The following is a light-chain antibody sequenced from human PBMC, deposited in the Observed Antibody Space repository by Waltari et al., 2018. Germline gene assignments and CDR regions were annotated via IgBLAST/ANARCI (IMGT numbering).Light chain of an antibody. CDR3: QQYYTVPVS. V-gene: IGKV4-1*01. CDR2: WAS. J-gene: IGKJ3*01. Sequence: DIVMTQSPDSLAVSLGERATTYCKSSQTVLDTSNNKNYLAWYQQKSGQPPKVLVYWASTRESGVPDRFSGSGSGTDFTLTIDNLQADDVAIYYCQQYYTVPVSFGPGTTVDLK. CDR1: QTVLDTSNNKNY.